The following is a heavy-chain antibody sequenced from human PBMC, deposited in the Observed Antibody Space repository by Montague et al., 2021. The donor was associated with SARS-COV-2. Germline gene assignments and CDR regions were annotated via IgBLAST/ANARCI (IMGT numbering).Heavy chain of an antibody. CDR1: GGSINNYY. D-gene: IGHD2-21*01. Sequence: SETLSLTCSVSGGSINNYYWGWVRQSPGKGLEWIGYIYYSGSVTTSYNPSLKSRVSISVDTWENQFSLKLTSVTAADTAVYYCARRGGGEVFARFMYWYFDVWGSGSLVTVSS. J-gene: IGHJ2*01. V-gene: IGHV4-59*13. CDR2: IYYSGSVTT. CDR3: ARRGGGEVFARFMYWYFDV.